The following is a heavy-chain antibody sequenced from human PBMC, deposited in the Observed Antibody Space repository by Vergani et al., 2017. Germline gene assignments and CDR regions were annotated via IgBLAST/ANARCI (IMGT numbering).Heavy chain of an antibody. CDR2: TRYDGSNK. CDR1: GFTFSNND. J-gene: IGHJ2*01. CDR3: AKRGDYGDYLGY. D-gene: IGHD4-17*01. Sequence: QVQLVESGGGVVQPGGSLRLSCAASGFTFSNNDMQWVRQAPGKGLGWVALTRYDGSNKSYADSVKGRFTISRDNSKKMLYLQMNSLRTEDTAVYYCAKRGDYGDYLGYWGRGTLVTVSS. V-gene: IGHV3-30*02.